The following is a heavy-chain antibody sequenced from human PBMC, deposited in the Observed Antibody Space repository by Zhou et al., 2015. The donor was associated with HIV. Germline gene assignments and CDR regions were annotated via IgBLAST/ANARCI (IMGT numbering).Heavy chain of an antibody. CDR1: GGTFSSYA. D-gene: IGHD1-26*01. CDR3: ARDREQLRRVWGYYYYYYMDV. V-gene: IGHV1-69*01. Sequence: QVQLVQSGAEVKKPGSSVKVSCKASGGTFSSYAISWVRQAPGQGLEWMGGIIPIFGTANYAQKFQGRVTITADESTSTAYMELSSLRSEDTAVYYCARDREQLRRVWGYYYYYYMDVWGKGTTVTVSS. CDR2: IIPIFGTA. J-gene: IGHJ6*03.